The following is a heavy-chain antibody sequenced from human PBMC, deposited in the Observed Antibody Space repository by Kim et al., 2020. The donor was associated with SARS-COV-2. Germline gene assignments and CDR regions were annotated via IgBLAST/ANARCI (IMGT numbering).Heavy chain of an antibody. J-gene: IGHJ6*02. CDR1: GFTFSSYG. CDR2: ISYDGSNK. V-gene: IGHV3-30*18. D-gene: IGHD3-22*01. CDR3: AKDRSSSGYYIYYYYYGMDV. Sequence: GGSLRLSCAASGFTFSSYGMHWVRQAPGKGLEWVAVISYDGSNKYYADSVKGRFTISRDNSKNTLYLQMNSLRAEDTAVYYCAKDRSSSGYYIYYYYYGMDVWGQGTTVTVSS.